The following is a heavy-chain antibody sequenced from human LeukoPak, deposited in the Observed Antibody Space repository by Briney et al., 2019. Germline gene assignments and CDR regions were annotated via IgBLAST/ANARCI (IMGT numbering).Heavy chain of an antibody. V-gene: IGHV4-39*01. D-gene: IGHD5-12*01. CDR2: IFYSGST. J-gene: IGHJ4*02. CDR1: GGSISSSNYY. CDR3: AKVASGGAKFDY. Sequence: SETLSLTCTVSGGSISSSNYYWCWIRQPPGKGLEWIGSIFYSGSTFYNPSLKSRVTISVDTSKNQFSLKVSSVTAADTAVYYCAKVASGGAKFDYWGQGTLVTVSS.